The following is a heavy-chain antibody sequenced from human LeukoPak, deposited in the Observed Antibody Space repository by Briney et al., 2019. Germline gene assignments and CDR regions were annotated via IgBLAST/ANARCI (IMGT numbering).Heavy chain of an antibody. CDR1: GYTFTGYY. D-gene: IGHD3-10*01. CDR3: ARALGFGELFSYYFDY. V-gene: IGHV1-2*02. J-gene: IGHJ4*02. CDR2: INPNSGGT. Sequence: GASVKVSCKASGYTFTGYYMHWVRQAPGQGLEWMGWINPNSGGTNYAQKFQGRVTMTRDTSISTAYMELSRLRSDDTAVYYCARALGFGELFSYYFDYWGQGTLVTVSS.